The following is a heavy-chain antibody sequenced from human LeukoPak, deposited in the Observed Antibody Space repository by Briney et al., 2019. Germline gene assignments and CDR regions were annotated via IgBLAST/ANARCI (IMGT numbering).Heavy chain of an antibody. D-gene: IGHD3-10*01. CDR2: IYPGDSDT. CDR1: GYSFSNYW. V-gene: IGHV5-51*01. CDR3: ARSITMVRGVFDY. Sequence: KHGESLKISCKDSGYSFSNYWIACVRQMPGKGLEWMGIIYPGDSDTRYSPSFQGQVTISADKSISTAYLQWSSLKASDTAMYYCARSITMVRGVFDYWGQGTLVTVSS. J-gene: IGHJ4*02.